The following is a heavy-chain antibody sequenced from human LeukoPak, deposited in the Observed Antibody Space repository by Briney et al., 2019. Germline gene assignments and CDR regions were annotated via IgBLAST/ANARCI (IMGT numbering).Heavy chain of an antibody. CDR3: ARGFIAADCSSTSCYAGDYYYGMDV. D-gene: IGHD2-2*01. V-gene: IGHV1-2*02. CDR2: INPNSGGT. CDR1: GFTFSSYA. J-gene: IGHJ6*02. Sequence: PGRSLRLSCAASGFTFSSYAMHWVRQAPGQGLEWMGWINPNSGGTNYAQKFQGRVTMTRDTSISTAYMELSRLRSDDTAVYYCARGFIAADCSSTSCYAGDYYYGMDVWGQGTTVTVSS.